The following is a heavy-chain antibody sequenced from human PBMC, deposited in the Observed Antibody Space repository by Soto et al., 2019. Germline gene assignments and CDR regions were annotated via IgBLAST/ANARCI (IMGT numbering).Heavy chain of an antibody. J-gene: IGHJ6*02. CDR3: AKVKNDYGDYGGGESSHYGMDV. CDR1: GFTFSSYA. CDR2: ISGSGGST. Sequence: GGSLRLSCAASGFTFSSYAMSWVRQAPGKGLEWVSAISGSGGSTYYADSVKGRFTISRDNSKNTPFMKMNSLRAEDTAVYYCAKVKNDYGDYGGGESSHYGMDVWGQGTTVTVSS. D-gene: IGHD4-17*01. V-gene: IGHV3-23*01.